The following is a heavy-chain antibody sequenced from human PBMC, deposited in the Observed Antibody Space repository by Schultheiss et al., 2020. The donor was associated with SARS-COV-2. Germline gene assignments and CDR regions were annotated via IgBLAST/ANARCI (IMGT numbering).Heavy chain of an antibody. J-gene: IGHJ6*02. V-gene: IGHV3-13*01. D-gene: IGHD6-13*01. Sequence: GGPLRLSCAACGFTFSRFDMHWVRQATGKGLEWVSAIGTAGDTYYPGSVKGRFTISRENAKNSLYLQMNSLRAGDTAVYYCARATSRLGSSSIYYYAMDVWGQGTTVTVSS. CDR2: IGTAGDT. CDR1: GFTFSRFD. CDR3: ARATSRLGSSSIYYYAMDV.